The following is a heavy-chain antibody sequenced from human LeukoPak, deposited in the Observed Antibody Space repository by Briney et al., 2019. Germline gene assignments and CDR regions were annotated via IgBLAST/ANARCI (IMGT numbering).Heavy chain of an antibody. J-gene: IGHJ4*02. CDR2: IKQDGSEK. D-gene: IGHD6-19*01. Sequence: GGSLRLSCAASGITFSTYWMSWVRQAPGKGLEWLANIKQDGSEKYYLDSVKGRFTIPRDNAKNSLYLQMNSLRPEDTAVYYCATTEHWLPQGVDYWGQGTLVTVSS. CDR1: GITFSTYW. CDR3: ATTEHWLPQGVDY. V-gene: IGHV3-7*01.